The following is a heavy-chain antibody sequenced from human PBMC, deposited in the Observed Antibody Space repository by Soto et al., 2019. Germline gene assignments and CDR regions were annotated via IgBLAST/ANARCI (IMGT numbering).Heavy chain of an antibody. Sequence: SGTLSLTCTVSGGSISSYYWSWIRQPQGKGLEWIGYIYYSGSTNYNPSLKSRVTISVDTSKNQFSLRLSSVTAADTAVYYCARGGLGTVTWSLNWFDPWGQGTLVTVSS. V-gene: IGHV4-59*01. CDR1: GGSISSYY. CDR3: ARGGLGTVTWSLNWFDP. J-gene: IGHJ5*02. D-gene: IGHD4-17*01. CDR2: IYYSGST.